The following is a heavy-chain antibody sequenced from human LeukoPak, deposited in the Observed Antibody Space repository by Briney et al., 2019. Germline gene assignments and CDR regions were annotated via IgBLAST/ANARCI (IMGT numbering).Heavy chain of an antibody. CDR1: GGSISSYY. CDR3: ARDAVANYDSTGGY. V-gene: IGHV4-4*07. J-gene: IGHJ4*02. CDR2: IYTSGST. Sequence: NSSETLSLTCTISGGSISSYYWSWIRQPAGKGLEWIGRIYTSGSTNYNPSLKSRVTMSVDTSKNQFSLRLSSVTAADTAVYYCARDAVANYDSTGGYWGQGTLVTVSS. D-gene: IGHD3-22*01.